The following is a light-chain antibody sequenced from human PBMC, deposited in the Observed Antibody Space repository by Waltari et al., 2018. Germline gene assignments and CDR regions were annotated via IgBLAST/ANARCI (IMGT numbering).Light chain of an antibody. CDR3: SSYTASPPHVV. V-gene: IGLV2-14*03. J-gene: IGLJ2*01. Sequence: QSALTQPASVSGSPGQSISLFCTGISSDVGGFNFVSWYQQHPGKAPKLMIYDVFNRPSGVSTRFSGSKSDNAASLAISGLQAEDEAVYYCSSYTASPPHVVFGGGTKVTVL. CDR1: SSDVGGFNF. CDR2: DVF.